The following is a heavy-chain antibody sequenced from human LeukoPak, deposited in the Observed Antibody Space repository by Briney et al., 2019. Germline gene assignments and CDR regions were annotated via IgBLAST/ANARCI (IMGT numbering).Heavy chain of an antibody. Sequence: GGSLRLSCEASGFTFSSHWMSWVRQAPGKGLEWVAIIKQDGSEKDYVDSVTGRFTISRDNAKNSLYLQMNSLRAEDTAVYYCARVGPGLDYGDYGYYYGMDVWGQGTTVTVSS. CDR3: ARVGPGLDYGDYGYYYGMDV. CDR1: GFTFSSHW. J-gene: IGHJ6*02. V-gene: IGHV3-7*01. D-gene: IGHD4-17*01. CDR2: IKQDGSEK.